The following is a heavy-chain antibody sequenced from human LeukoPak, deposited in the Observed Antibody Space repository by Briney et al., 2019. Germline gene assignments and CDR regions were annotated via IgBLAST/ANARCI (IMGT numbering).Heavy chain of an antibody. D-gene: IGHD2-2*03. CDR1: GFTFSSYS. J-gene: IGHJ4*02. V-gene: IGHV3-21*01. CDR3: ARDGGVDIPLRY. CDR2: ISSSSIYI. Sequence: GGSLRLSCAASGFTFSSYSMNWVRQAPGKGLEWVASISSSSIYIYYADSVKGRFTISRDNAKNSLYLQMNSLRAEDTGVYYCARDGGVDIPLRYWGQGTLVTVSS.